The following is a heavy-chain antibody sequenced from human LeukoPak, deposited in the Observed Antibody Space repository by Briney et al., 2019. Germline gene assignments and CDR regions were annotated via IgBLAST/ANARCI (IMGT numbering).Heavy chain of an antibody. Sequence: SETLSLTCTVSGGSISSSTYYWGWIRQPPGKGLEWIGSIYYSGSTYYNPSLKSRVTISVDTSRTQFSLNLSSVTAADTAVYYCARIQYCTNGVCYNYFDYWGQGTLVTVSS. D-gene: IGHD2-8*01. V-gene: IGHV4-39*01. CDR2: IYYSGST. CDR1: GGSISSSTYY. CDR3: ARIQYCTNGVCYNYFDY. J-gene: IGHJ4*02.